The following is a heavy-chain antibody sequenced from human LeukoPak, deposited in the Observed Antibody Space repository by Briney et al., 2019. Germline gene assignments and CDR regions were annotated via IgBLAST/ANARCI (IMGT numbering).Heavy chain of an antibody. J-gene: IGHJ6*02. CDR2: ISYDGSNK. Sequence: GRSLRLSCAASGFTFSSYGMHWVRQAPGKGLEWVAVISYDGSNKYYADSVKGRFTISRDNSKSTLYLQMNSLRAEDTAVYYCAKSEAYCGGDCYSYGMDVWGQGTTVTVSS. D-gene: IGHD2-21*02. CDR1: GFTFSSYG. CDR3: AKSEAYCGGDCYSYGMDV. V-gene: IGHV3-30*18.